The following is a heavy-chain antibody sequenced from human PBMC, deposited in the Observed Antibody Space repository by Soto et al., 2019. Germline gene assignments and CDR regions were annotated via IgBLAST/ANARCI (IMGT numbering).Heavy chain of an antibody. J-gene: IGHJ4*02. CDR3: AKNGDIVFVPAAIDLDY. V-gene: IGHV3-23*01. CDR2: ISGSGGST. Sequence: GGSLRLSCAASGFTFSSYAMSWVRQAPGKGLEWVSAISGSGGSTYYADSVKGRFTISRDNSKNTLYLQMNSLRAEDTAVYYCAKNGDIVFVPAAIDLDYWGQRTLVTVSS. CDR1: GFTFSSYA. D-gene: IGHD2-2*01.